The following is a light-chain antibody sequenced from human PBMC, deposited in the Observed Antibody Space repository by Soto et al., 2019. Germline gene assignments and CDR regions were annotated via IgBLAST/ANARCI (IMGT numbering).Light chain of an antibody. V-gene: IGLV8-61*01. CDR3: VLYMGSGIWV. J-gene: IGLJ2*01. Sequence: QAVVTQGPPFSVSPGGTVTLTCGLSSGSVSASYYPSWYQQTPGQAPRTLIYNTNTRSSGVPDRFSGSILGNKAALTSTGAQADDESDYYCVLYMGSGIWVFGGGTKLTVL. CDR1: SGSVSASYY. CDR2: NTN.